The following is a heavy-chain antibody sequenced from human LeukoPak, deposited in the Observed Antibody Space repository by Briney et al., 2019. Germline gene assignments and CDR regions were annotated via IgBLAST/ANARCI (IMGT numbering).Heavy chain of an antibody. CDR2: VSYSGAT. Sequence: SETLSLTCGVSGGSISGGDYYWSWIRQHPGKGLEWIGYVSYSGATYYNPSLKSRVTISVDTSKNQFSLKLSSVTAADTAVYYXXRHGLXYDSSGXYSXXXXXXFDYW. CDR1: GGSISGGDYY. D-gene: IGHD3-22*01. CDR3: XRHGLXYDSSGXYSXXXXXXFDY. J-gene: IGHJ4*01. V-gene: IGHV4-31*11.